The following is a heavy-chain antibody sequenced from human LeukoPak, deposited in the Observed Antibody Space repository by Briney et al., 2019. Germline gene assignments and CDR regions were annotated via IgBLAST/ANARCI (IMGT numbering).Heavy chain of an antibody. D-gene: IGHD1-20*01. Sequence: ASVKVSCKASGYTFTSYGISWVRQAPGQGLEWMGWISAYNGNTNYAQKLQGRVTMTTDTSTSTAYMELSGLRSEDTAVYYCARVPRHANNWNDHYYYYYYMDVWGKGTTVTISS. CDR1: GYTFTSYG. J-gene: IGHJ6*03. V-gene: IGHV1-18*01. CDR3: ARVPRHANNWNDHYYYYYYMDV. CDR2: ISAYNGNT.